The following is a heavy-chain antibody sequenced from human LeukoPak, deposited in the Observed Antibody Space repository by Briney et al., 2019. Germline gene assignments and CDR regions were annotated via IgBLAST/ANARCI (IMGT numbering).Heavy chain of an antibody. Sequence: GGSLRLSCAASGFPFRDYYMSWIRQAPGQRLEWVAYISGSGTTTYYADPVMGRLTISRDNARNLVYLQMNSLRVEDTAIYYCARDLAGKGHWGQGTQVTVSP. CDR2: ISGSGTTT. CDR1: GFPFRDYY. J-gene: IGHJ4*02. V-gene: IGHV3-11*01. D-gene: IGHD4-23*01. CDR3: ARDLAGKGH.